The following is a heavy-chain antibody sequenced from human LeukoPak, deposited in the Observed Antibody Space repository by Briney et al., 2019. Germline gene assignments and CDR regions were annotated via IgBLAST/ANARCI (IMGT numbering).Heavy chain of an antibody. D-gene: IGHD3-10*01. Sequence: EASVKVSCKASGDTFTSYGISWVPPAPGQGLEWMGWISAYNGNTNYAQKPQGRVTMTTDTSTSTAYMELRSLRSDDTAVYYCARACITMVRGVILYYYGMDVWGQGTTVTVSS. V-gene: IGHV1-18*01. J-gene: IGHJ6*02. CDR3: ARACITMVRGVILYYYGMDV. CDR1: GDTFTSYG. CDR2: ISAYNGNT.